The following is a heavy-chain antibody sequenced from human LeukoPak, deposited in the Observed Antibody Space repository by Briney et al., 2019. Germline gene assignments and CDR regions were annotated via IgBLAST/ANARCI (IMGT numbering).Heavy chain of an antibody. CDR3: ARHDSGYDRFDY. J-gene: IGHJ4*02. Sequence: ASVKVSCKASGYTFTSYGINWVRQATGQGLEWMGWMNPNSGNTGYAQKFQGRVTMTRNTSISTAYMELSSLRSEDTAVYYCARHDSGYDRFDYWGQGTLVTVSS. CDR1: GYTFTSYG. V-gene: IGHV1-8*02. CDR2: MNPNSGNT. D-gene: IGHD5-12*01.